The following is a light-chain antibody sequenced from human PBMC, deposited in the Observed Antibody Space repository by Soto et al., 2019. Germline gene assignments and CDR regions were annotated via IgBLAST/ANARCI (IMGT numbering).Light chain of an antibody. CDR1: QSISSY. CDR3: QQSYITPPI. CDR2: ASS. V-gene: IGKV1-39*01. J-gene: IGKJ4*01. Sequence: DIQMTQSPSSLSAAVGDRVTITCRASQSISSYLNWYQQRPGKAPKLLIYASSSLQSGVPTRFSGSGSGTDFTLTISSLQPEDFATYYCQQSYITPPIFGAGTKVEIK.